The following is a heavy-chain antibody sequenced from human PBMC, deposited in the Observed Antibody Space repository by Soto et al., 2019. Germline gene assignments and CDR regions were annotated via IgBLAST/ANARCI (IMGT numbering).Heavy chain of an antibody. V-gene: IGHV4-59*08. D-gene: IGHD6-6*01. Sequence: SETLSLTCTVSGGSMNDYYWSWIRQPPGKGLEWIGYVYYIGRTNYNPSLKGRVTMSLDTSKSQFSLKLGSVTTADTAVYYCASQYLGRSSSSSFDPWGQGTLVTVSS. CDR1: GGSMNDYY. CDR2: VYYIGRT. J-gene: IGHJ5*02. CDR3: ASQYLGRSSSSSFDP.